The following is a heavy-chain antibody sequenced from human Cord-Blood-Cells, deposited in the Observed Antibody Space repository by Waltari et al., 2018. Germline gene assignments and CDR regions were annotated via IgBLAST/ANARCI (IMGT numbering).Heavy chain of an antibody. J-gene: IGHJ4*02. CDR1: GYTLTELS. CDR3: VHLSGSGSYYNYFDD. Sequence: QVQLVQSGAEVKKPGASVKVACKVSGYTLTELSMHWVRQAPGKGLEWMGGFDPEDGETIYAQKFQGRVTMTEDTSTDTAYMELSSLRSEDTAVYYCVHLSGSGSYYNYFDDWGQGTLVTVSS. D-gene: IGHD3-10*01. CDR2: FDPEDGET. V-gene: IGHV1-24*01.